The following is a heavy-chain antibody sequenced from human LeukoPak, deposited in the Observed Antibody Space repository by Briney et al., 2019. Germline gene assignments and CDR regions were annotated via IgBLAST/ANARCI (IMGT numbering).Heavy chain of an antibody. V-gene: IGHV1-69*05. CDR3: ARTAPYYSGSYHGWFDP. D-gene: IGHD1-26*01. J-gene: IGHJ5*02. Sequence: GASVKVSCKASGGTFSSYAISWVRQAPGQGLEWMGGIIPIFGTPNYAQKFQGRVTITTDESTSTAYMELSSLRSEDTAVYYCARTAPYYSGSYHGWFDPWGQGTLVTVSS. CDR2: IIPIFGTP. CDR1: GGTFSSYA.